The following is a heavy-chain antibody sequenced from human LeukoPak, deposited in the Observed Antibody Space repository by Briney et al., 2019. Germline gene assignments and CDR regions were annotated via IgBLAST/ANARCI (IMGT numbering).Heavy chain of an antibody. CDR1: GFTFDDYA. CDR2: ISWNSGSI. CDR3: AKGANYYYYYGMDA. Sequence: PGGSLRLSCAASGFTFDDYAMRWVRQAPGKGLEWVSGISWNSGSIGYADSVKGRFTISRDNAKNSLYLQMNSLRAEDTALYYCAKGANYYYYYGMDAWGQGTTVTVSS. V-gene: IGHV3-9*01. J-gene: IGHJ6*02. D-gene: IGHD1-26*01.